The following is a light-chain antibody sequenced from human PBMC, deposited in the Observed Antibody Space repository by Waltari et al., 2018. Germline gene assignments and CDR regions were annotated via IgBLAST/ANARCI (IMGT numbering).Light chain of an antibody. J-gene: IGLJ2*01. CDR2: EGS. Sequence: QSALTQPASVSGSPGQSITLPCTGTNRAIGGYKLVSWYQQHPGRAPKLLVYEGSKRPSGVSSRFSGAKSGNTASLTISGLQAEDEANYYCCSFASPNTVIFGGGTKLTVL. V-gene: IGLV2-23*03. CDR1: NRAIGGYKL. CDR3: CSFASPNTVI.